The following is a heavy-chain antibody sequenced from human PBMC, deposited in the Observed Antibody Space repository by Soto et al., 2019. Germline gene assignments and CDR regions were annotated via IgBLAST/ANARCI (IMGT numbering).Heavy chain of an antibody. CDR1: GYNFTTYW. J-gene: IGHJ6*02. CDR3: ARLDYVDFRLDV. D-gene: IGHD4-17*01. V-gene: IGHV5-10-1*01. Sequence: PGESLKISCKGSGYNFTTYWISWVRQKPGKGLEWMGRIDPSDSFTNYSPSFQGHITLSADRSMSTAYLQWNSLKASDTAIYYCARLDYVDFRLDVWGQGTTVTVSS. CDR2: IDPSDSFT.